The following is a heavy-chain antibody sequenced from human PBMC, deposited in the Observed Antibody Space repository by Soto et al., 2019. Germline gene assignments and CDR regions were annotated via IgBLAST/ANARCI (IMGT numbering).Heavy chain of an antibody. J-gene: IGHJ5*02. CDR3: AKDRDSNGCGFEP. V-gene: IGHV1-69*01. Sequence: NVSRKAVGCAMSVYAIGWLLHNTRQGLEWMGGIIPIFGTANYAQKFQGRVTITADESTSTAYMELSSLRSEDTAVYYCAKDRDSNGCGFEPWGKGTLVTVSS. CDR1: GCAMSVYA. D-gene: IGHD4-4*01. CDR2: IIPIFGTA.